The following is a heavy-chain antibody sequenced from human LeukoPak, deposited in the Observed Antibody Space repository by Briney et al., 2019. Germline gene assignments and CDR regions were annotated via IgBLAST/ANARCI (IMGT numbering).Heavy chain of an antibody. CDR3: ARAPRYYDILTGYSMQDAFDI. CDR2: ISSSSSYI. J-gene: IGHJ3*02. V-gene: IGHV3-21*01. Sequence: GGSLRLSCAASGFTFSSYSMYWVRQAPGKGLEWVSSISSSSSYIYYADSVKGRFTISRDNAKNSLYLQMNSLRAEDTAVYYCARAPRYYDILTGYSMQDAFDIWGQGTMVTVSS. CDR1: GFTFSSYS. D-gene: IGHD3-9*01.